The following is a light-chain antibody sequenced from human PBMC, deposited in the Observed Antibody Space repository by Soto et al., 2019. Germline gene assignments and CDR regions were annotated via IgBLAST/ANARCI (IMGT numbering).Light chain of an antibody. CDR2: GAS. CDR3: QQYGSSPWT. V-gene: IGKV3-15*01. CDR1: QYIGSN. Sequence: EIVMTQSASTLSGSPGERATLSWRASQYIGSNLAWYQQKPGQAPRLLISGASTRATGIPVRFSGSGYGTDFNLTICRLETEDFAVYDCQQYGSSPWTFGQGTKVDIK. J-gene: IGKJ1*01.